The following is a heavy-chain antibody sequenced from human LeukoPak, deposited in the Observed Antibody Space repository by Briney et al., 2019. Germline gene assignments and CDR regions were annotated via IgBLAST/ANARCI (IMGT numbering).Heavy chain of an antibody. Sequence: PGGSLRLSCAASGFTFSKYWLHWVRQPPGRGLVWLARINPDDKSASYADSVKGRFTIARDDARKTLYLQMNSLRAEDTAVYYCLTIVETTFDAFDIWGQGTMVTVSS. CDR2: INPDDKSA. J-gene: IGHJ3*02. V-gene: IGHV3-74*01. CDR3: LTIVETTFDAFDI. D-gene: IGHD2/OR15-2a*01. CDR1: GFTFSKYW.